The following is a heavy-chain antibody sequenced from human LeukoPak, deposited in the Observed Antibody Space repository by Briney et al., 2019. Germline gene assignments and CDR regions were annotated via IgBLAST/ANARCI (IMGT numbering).Heavy chain of an antibody. CDR2: IWYDGSNK. Sequence: GRSLSLSCAASGFIFSSYGMHWVRQAPGKGLEWVAVIWYDGSNKYYADSVKGRFTISRDNFKNTLYLQMNSLRAEDTAVYYCARVACSGGSCHLGYFDLWGRGTLVTVSS. D-gene: IGHD2-15*01. CDR3: ARVACSGGSCHLGYFDL. V-gene: IGHV3-33*01. CDR1: GFIFSSYG. J-gene: IGHJ2*01.